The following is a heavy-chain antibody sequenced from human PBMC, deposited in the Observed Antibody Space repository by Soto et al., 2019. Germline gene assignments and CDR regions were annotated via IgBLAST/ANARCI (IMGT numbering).Heavy chain of an antibody. V-gene: IGHV1-3*01. CDR1: GYTFTSYA. CDR2: INAGNGNT. J-gene: IGHJ6*02. D-gene: IGHD6-13*01. CDR3: ARDPGGGSSWYTSYYYYGMDV. Sequence: ASVKVSCKASGYTFTSYAMHWVRQAPGQRLEWMGWINAGNGNTKYSQKFQGRVTITRDTSASTAYMELSSLRSEDTAVYYCARDPGGGSSWYTSYYYYGMDVWRQGTTVTVSS.